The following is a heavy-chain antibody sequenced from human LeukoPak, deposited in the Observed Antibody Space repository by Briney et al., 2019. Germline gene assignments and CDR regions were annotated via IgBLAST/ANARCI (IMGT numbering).Heavy chain of an antibody. V-gene: IGHV4-38-2*01. J-gene: IGHJ6*04. CDR3: ARVGITMVRGRYYGMDV. D-gene: IGHD3-10*01. CDR2: IYHSGST. Sequence: PSETLSLTCAVSGYSISSGYYWGWIRQPPGKGLEWIGSIYHSGSTYYNPSLKSRVTISVDTSKNQFSLKLSSVTAAGTAVYYCARVGITMVRGRYYGMDVWGKGTTVTVSS. CDR1: GYSISSGYY.